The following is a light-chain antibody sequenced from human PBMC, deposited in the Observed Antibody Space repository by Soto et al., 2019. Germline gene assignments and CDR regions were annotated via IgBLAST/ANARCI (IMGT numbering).Light chain of an antibody. V-gene: IGKV1-39*01. Sequence: DIQMTQSPSSLSASVGDRVTITCQASQSISTYVNWYQHKPGKAPKLLIYAASSLQSGVPSRFSGSRVGTDCTLTISSLQTEDVPAYYCQQSYSTPWALDQGTKVDI. J-gene: IGKJ1*01. CDR1: QSISTY. CDR2: AAS. CDR3: QQSYSTPWA.